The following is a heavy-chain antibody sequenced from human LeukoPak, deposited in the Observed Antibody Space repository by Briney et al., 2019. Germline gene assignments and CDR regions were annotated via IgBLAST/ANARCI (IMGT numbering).Heavy chain of an antibody. V-gene: IGHV3-33*03. CDR1: GFTFNRNG. D-gene: IGHD5-12*01. J-gene: IGHJ4*02. CDR3: AKAMDIVATRGAFDY. Sequence: AGGSLRLSCAASGFTFNRNGMHWVRQAPGKGLEWGALIWFDGSREYYGDSVKGRFTISRDNSKNTLYLQMNSLRAEDTAVYYCAKAMDIVATRGAFDYWGQGTLVTVSS. CDR2: IWFDGSRE.